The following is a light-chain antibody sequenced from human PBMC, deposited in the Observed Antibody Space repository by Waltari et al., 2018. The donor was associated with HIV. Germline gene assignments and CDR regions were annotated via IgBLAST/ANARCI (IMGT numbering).Light chain of an antibody. CDR2: EVT. CDR1: RSDVGNYNL. J-gene: IGLJ2*01. Sequence: QSALTQPAPVSGSPGQSITISCTETRSDVGNYNLVPWYQQYTGKAPKLLIYEVTKRPSGVSSRFSGSKSGNTASLTISDLQSEDEANYYCCSYGSSATFVVFGGGTRVTV. V-gene: IGLV2-23*02. CDR3: CSYGSSATFVV.